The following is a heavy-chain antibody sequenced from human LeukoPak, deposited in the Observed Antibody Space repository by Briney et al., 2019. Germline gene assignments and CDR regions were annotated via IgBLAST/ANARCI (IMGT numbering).Heavy chain of an antibody. CDR2: INHSGST. J-gene: IGHJ5*02. D-gene: IGHD3-10*01. Sequence: PSETLPLTCAVYGGSFSGYYWSWIRQPPGKGLEWIGEINHSGSTNYNPSLKSRVTISVDTSKNQFSLKLSSVTAADTAVYYCARGWFGYYNWFDPWGQGTLVTVSS. CDR1: GGSFSGYY. CDR3: ARGWFGYYNWFDP. V-gene: IGHV4-34*01.